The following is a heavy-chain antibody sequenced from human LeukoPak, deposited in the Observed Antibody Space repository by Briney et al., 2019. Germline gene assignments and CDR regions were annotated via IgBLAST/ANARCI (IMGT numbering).Heavy chain of an antibody. CDR3: AKSSMIVVVIPLYFGD. CDR1: GFTFSSYG. CDR2: ISYDGSNK. Sequence: GGSLRLSCAASGFTFSSYGMHWVRQTPGKGLEWVAVISYDGSNKYYADSVKGRFTISRDNSKNTLYLQMNSLRAEDTAVYYCAKSSMIVVVIPLYFGDWGQGTLVTVSS. J-gene: IGHJ4*02. D-gene: IGHD3-22*01. V-gene: IGHV3-30*18.